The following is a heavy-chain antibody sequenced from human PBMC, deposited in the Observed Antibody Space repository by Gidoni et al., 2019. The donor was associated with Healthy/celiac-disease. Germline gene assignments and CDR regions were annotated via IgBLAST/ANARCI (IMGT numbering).Heavy chain of an antibody. CDR3: ARVLDSGYDSGGFDY. CDR1: GGSFGGYY. CDR2: INHSGST. Sequence: QVQLQQWGAGLLKPSETLSLTCAVYGGSFGGYYWSWIRQPPGKGLEWIGEINHSGSTNYNPSLKSRVTISVDTSKNQFSLKLSSVTAADTAVYYCARVLDSGYDSGGFDYWGQGTLVTVSS. D-gene: IGHD5-12*01. V-gene: IGHV4-34*01. J-gene: IGHJ4*02.